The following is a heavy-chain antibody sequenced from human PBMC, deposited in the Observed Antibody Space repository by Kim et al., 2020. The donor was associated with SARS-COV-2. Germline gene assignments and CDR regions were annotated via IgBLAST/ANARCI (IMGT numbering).Heavy chain of an antibody. CDR1: GGSFNGYS. J-gene: IGHJ4*02. V-gene: IGHV4-34*01. CDR2: INHSGST. Sequence: SETLSLTCAVYGGSFNGYSWNWIRQPPGKGLEWIGAINHSGSTNYNPSFNSRVTISVDRSKNQFSLKVTSVTAADTAVYYCARAPHCGLSTCYETAFWGQGTLVAVSS. CDR3: ARAPHCGLSTCYETAF. D-gene: IGHD2-21*01.